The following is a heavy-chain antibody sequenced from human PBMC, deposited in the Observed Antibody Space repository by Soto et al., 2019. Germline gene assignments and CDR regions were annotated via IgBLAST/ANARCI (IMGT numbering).Heavy chain of an antibody. CDR1: GFTFSSYE. Sequence: GGSLRLSCAASGFTFSSYEMNWVRQAPGKGLEWVSYISSSGSTIYYADSVKGRFTISRDNAKNSLYLQMNSLRAEDTAVYYCARTTTVTHYGMDVWGQGTTVTVPS. V-gene: IGHV3-48*03. D-gene: IGHD4-4*01. CDR3: ARTTTVTHYGMDV. J-gene: IGHJ6*02. CDR2: ISSSGSTI.